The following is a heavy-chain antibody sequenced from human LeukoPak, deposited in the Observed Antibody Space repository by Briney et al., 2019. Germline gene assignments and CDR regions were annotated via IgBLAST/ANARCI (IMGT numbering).Heavy chain of an antibody. CDR2: ISYDGSNK. J-gene: IGHJ4*02. CDR3: ARAERKSGYDPIPLDY. V-gene: IGHV3-30*14. D-gene: IGHD5-12*01. Sequence: GGSLRLSCAASGFTFSSYAMHWVRQAPGKGLEWVAVISYDGSNKYYADSVKGRFTISRDNSKNTLYLQMNSLRAEDTAVYYCARAERKSGYDPIPLDYWGQGTLVTVSS. CDR1: GFTFSSYA.